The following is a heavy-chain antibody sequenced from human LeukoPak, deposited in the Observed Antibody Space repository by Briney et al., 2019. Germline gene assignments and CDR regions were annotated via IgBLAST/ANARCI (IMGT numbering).Heavy chain of an antibody. CDR3: AKVPGRGSGWYFDY. CDR1: GFTFSSYS. D-gene: IGHD6-19*01. V-gene: IGHV3-21*04. Sequence: GGSLRLSCAASGFTFSSYSMNWVRQAPGKGLEWVSSISSSSSYIYYADSVKGRFTISRDNSKNTLYLQMNSLRAEDTAVYYCAKVPGRGSGWYFDYWGQGTLVTVSS. J-gene: IGHJ4*02. CDR2: ISSSSSYI.